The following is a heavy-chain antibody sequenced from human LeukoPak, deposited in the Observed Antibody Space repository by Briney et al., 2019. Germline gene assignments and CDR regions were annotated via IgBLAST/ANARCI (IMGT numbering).Heavy chain of an antibody. CDR2: ISAYNGNT. Sequence: ASVKVSCKASGCTFTSYGISWVRQAPGQGLEWMGWISAYNGNTNYAQELQGRVTMTTDTSTSTAYMELRSLRSDDTAVYYCARAADYGDYRGIGYYYGMDVWGQGTTVTVSS. D-gene: IGHD4-17*01. CDR3: ARAADYGDYRGIGYYYGMDV. V-gene: IGHV1-18*01. CDR1: GCTFTSYG. J-gene: IGHJ6*02.